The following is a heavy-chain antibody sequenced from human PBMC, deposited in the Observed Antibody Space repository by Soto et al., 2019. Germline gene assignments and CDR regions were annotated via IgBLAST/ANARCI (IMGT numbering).Heavy chain of an antibody. J-gene: IGHJ6*02. V-gene: IGHV4-61*01. Sequence: SETLSLTCTVSGVSVSSGSYYWSWIRQPPGKGLEWIGYIYYSGSTNYNPSLKSRVTISVDTSKNQFSLKLSSVTAADTDVYYCARVPYYFYSGMDVWGQGTTVTVSS. CDR2: IYYSGST. CDR1: GVSVSSGSYY. CDR3: ARVPYYFYSGMDV.